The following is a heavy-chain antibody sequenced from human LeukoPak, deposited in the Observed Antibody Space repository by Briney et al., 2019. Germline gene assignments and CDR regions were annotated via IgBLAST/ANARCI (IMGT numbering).Heavy chain of an antibody. D-gene: IGHD2-8*01. Sequence: KPLETLSLTCTVSGGSISTYYWTWIRQPAGKGLEWIGHIYISGTTNYSPSLKSRVTMSVDTSKNQFSLKLSSVTAADTAVYYCARERTSCTNGECRTPRWFDPRGQGILVTVSS. CDR2: IYISGTT. V-gene: IGHV4-4*07. CDR1: GGSISTYY. J-gene: IGHJ5*02. CDR3: ARERTSCTNGECRTPRWFDP.